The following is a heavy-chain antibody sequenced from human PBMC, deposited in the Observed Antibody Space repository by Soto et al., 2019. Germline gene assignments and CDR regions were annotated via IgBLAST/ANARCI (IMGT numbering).Heavy chain of an antibody. CDR1: GGNFSSYT. CDR2: IIPILGIA. CDR3: ARGITMVRGVIIDYYYYGMDV. J-gene: IGHJ6*02. V-gene: IGHV1-69*02. Sequence: ASVKVSCKAGGGNFSSYTISWVRQAPGQGLEWMGRIIPILGIANYAQKFQGRVTITADKSTSTAYMELSSLRSEDTAVYYCARGITMVRGVIIDYYYYGMDVWGQGTTVTVSS. D-gene: IGHD3-10*01.